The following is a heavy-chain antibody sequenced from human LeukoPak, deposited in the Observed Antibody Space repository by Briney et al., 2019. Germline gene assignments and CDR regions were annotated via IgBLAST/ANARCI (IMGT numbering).Heavy chain of an antibody. V-gene: IGHV1-2*02. Sequence: ASVKLSCNASGYTFICFYIHWMRQAPGQGLEWMGWINPNSRGTNYAQKFQGRVTMPRDTSISTAYMELSSLRSDDTAIYYRASPLTTSGWYFDLWGRGTLVTVSS. CDR2: INPNSRGT. CDR1: GYTFICFY. D-gene: IGHD1-14*01. CDR3: ASPLTTSGWYFDL. J-gene: IGHJ2*01.